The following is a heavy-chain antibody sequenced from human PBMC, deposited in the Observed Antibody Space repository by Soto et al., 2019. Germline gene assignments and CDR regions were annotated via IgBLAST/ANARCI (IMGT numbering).Heavy chain of an antibody. CDR2: ISSSSSYI. CDR3: ARAGLLYTVTTYYFQH. CDR1: GFTFSSYS. J-gene: IGHJ1*01. Sequence: EVQLVESGGGLVKPGGSLRLSCAASGFTFSSYSMNWVRQAPGKGLEWVSSISSSSSYIYYADSVKGRFTISRDNAKNSLYLQMNSLRAEDTAVYYCARAGLLYTVTTYYFQHWGQGTLVTVSS. D-gene: IGHD4-17*01. V-gene: IGHV3-21*01.